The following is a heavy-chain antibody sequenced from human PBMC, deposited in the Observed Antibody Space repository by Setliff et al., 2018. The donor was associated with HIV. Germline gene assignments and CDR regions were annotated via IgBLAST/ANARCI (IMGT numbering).Heavy chain of an antibody. J-gene: IGHJ4*02. D-gene: IGHD2-15*01. V-gene: IGHV3-73*01. CDR3: TRLGPSDYCGGGNCYYDY. Sequence: GGSLRLSCAASGFTFSGSAMHWVRQASGKGLEWVGRIKSKTNNYATAYAASVKGRFTISRDDSKKTAYLQMNSLETEDTAVYFCTRLGPSDYCGGGNCYYDYWGQGTLVTVSS. CDR2: IKSKTNNYAT. CDR1: GFTFSGSA.